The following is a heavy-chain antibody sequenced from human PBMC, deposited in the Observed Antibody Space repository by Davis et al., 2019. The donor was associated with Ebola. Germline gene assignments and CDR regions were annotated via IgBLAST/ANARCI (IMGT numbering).Heavy chain of an antibody. CDR3: ARAAGFYYDNSGYRRSYYYMDV. CDR2: MNPNSGNT. J-gene: IGHJ6*03. CDR1: GYTFTGYY. Sequence: ASVKVSCKASGYTFTGYYMHWVRQATGQGLEWMGWMNPNSGNTGYAQNFQGRVTMTRNTSISTAYMELSSLRSEDTAVYYCARAAGFYYDNSGYRRSYYYMDVWGKGTTVTVSS. D-gene: IGHD3-22*01. V-gene: IGHV1-8*02.